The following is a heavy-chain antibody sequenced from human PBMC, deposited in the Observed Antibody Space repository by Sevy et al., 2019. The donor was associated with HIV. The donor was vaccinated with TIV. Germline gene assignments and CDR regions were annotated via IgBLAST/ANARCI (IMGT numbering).Heavy chain of an antibody. CDR3: ATRYFDI. Sequence: GGSLRLSCAASGFTFDTYWMQWVRQAPGQGLEWVANIRQDGNEICYADSVKGRFTISRDNAKESLYLQMSNLRVEDTGIYYCATRYFDIWGQGTLVTVSS. J-gene: IGHJ4*02. V-gene: IGHV3-7*01. CDR2: IRQDGNEI. CDR1: GFTFDTYW.